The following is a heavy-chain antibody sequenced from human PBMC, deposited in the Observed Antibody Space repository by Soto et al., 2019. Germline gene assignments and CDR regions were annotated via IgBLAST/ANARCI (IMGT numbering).Heavy chain of an antibody. CDR1: GFTFSSHW. V-gene: IGHV3-74*01. CDR3: TRDNNWSYDY. Sequence: GGSLRLSCAASGFTFSSHWVHWVRQAPGKGLVWVSHIGPSGSGTRDADSVQGRFTISRDNARNTLYLQMNSLRDEDTAVYYCTRDNNWSYDYWGQGSLVTVSS. J-gene: IGHJ4*02. D-gene: IGHD1-1*01. CDR2: IGPSGSGT.